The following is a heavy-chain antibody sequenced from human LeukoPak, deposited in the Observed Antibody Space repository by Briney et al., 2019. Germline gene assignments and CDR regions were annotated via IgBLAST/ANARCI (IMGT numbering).Heavy chain of an antibody. CDR2: INPGGSSI. J-gene: IGHJ4*02. CDR1: GFTFSSYW. D-gene: IGHD3-16*01. V-gene: IGHV3-74*01. Sequence: PGGSLRLSCAASGFTFSSYWMHWVRQVPGKGLVWVARINPGGSSITYADSVKGRFTISRDNAKNTLYLQMDSLRAEDTAVYYCARFIVSYGDYWGQGILVTVSS. CDR3: ARFIVSYGDY.